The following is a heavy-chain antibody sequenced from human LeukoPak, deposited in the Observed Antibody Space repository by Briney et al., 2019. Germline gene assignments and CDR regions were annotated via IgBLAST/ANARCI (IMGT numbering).Heavy chain of an antibody. CDR1: GFTFSSYS. D-gene: IGHD1-26*01. CDR3: ARNRGVGATDYYFDY. J-gene: IGHJ4*02. CDR2: ISSSSSYI. Sequence: GGSLRLSCAASGFTFSSYSMNWVRQAPGKGLEWVSSISSSSSYIYYADSVKGRSTISRDNAKNSLYLQMNSLRAEDTAVYYCARNRGVGATDYYFDYWGQGTLVTVSS. V-gene: IGHV3-21*01.